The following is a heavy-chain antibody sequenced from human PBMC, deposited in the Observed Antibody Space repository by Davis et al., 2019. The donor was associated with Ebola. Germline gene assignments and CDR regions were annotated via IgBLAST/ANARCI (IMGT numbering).Heavy chain of an antibody. D-gene: IGHD3-22*01. CDR3: AKDMAPYDSSGIYYFDY. Sequence: PGGSLRLSCAASGFTFDDYAMHWVRQAPGKGLEWVSGISWNSGSIGYADSVKGRFTISRDNAKNSLYLQMNSLRAEDTALYYCAKDMAPYDSSGIYYFDYWGQGTLVTVSS. CDR1: GFTFDDYA. J-gene: IGHJ4*02. CDR2: ISWNSGSI. V-gene: IGHV3-9*01.